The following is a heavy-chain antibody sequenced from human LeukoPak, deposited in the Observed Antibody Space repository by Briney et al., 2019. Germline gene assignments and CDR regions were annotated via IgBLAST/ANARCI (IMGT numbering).Heavy chain of an antibody. Sequence: QSGGSLRLSCAASGFTLAGYAMTWVRQAPGKGLEWVSYISGSSTTIYYADSVKGRFTISRDNAKNSLYLQMNSLRAEDTAVYYCAKFGLAGSGRYHDAFDIWGQGTMVTVSS. CDR3: AKFGLAGSGRYHDAFDI. J-gene: IGHJ3*02. D-gene: IGHD3-10*01. CDR1: GFTLAGYA. CDR2: ISGSSTTI. V-gene: IGHV3-48*01.